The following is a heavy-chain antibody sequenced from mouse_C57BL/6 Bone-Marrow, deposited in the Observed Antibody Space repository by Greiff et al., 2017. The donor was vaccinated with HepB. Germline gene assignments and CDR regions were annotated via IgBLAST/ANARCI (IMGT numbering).Heavy chain of an antibody. CDR2: IYPRDGST. CDR3: ARHPYYGSSYEHHWYFDV. Sequence: QVQLQQSDAELVKPGASVKISCKVSGYTFTDHTIHWMKQRPEQGLEWIGYIYPRDGSTKYNEKFKGKATLTADKSSSTAYMQLNSLTSEDSAVYFCARHPYYGSSYEHHWYFDVWGTGTTVTVSS. J-gene: IGHJ1*03. D-gene: IGHD1-1*01. CDR1: GYTFTDHT. V-gene: IGHV1-78*01.